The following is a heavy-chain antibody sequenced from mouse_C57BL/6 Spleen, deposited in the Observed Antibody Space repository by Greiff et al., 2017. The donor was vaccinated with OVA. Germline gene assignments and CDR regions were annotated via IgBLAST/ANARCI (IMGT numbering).Heavy chain of an antibody. J-gene: IGHJ3*01. CDR3: ARDYYGSSSFAY. V-gene: IGHV1-22*01. CDR1: GYTFTDYN. D-gene: IGHD1-1*01. CDR2: INPNNGGT. Sequence: EVQLQQSGPELVKPGASVKMSCKASGYTFTDYNMHWVKQSHGKSLEWIGYINPNNGGTSYNQKFKGKATLPVNKSSSTAYMELRSLTSEDSAVYYCARDYYGSSSFAYWGQGTLVTVSA.